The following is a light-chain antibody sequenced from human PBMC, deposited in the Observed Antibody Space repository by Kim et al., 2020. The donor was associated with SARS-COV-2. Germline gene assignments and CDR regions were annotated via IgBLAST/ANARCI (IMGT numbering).Light chain of an antibody. CDR1: SLRTYY. J-gene: IGLJ2*01. Sequence: VALRQTVRITCQGDSLRTYYATWYQQKPGQAPILLIYGKNNRPSGIPDRFSGSTSGNTASLTITGTQAGDEADYYCNSRDSNNDVVFGGGTQLTVL. CDR2: GKN. CDR3: NSRDSNNDVV. V-gene: IGLV3-19*01.